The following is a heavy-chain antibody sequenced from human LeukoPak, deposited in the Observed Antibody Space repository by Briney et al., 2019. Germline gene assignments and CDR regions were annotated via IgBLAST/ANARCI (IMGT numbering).Heavy chain of an antibody. Sequence: ASVKVSCTASGYTFTVYYMHWVRQAPGQGLERMGWINPNSGGTNYAQKFQGRVTMTRDTSISTAYMELSRLRSDDTAVYYCARPHSYYYFMDVWGKGTTVTVSS. CDR1: GYTFTVYY. CDR2: INPNSGGT. V-gene: IGHV1-2*02. J-gene: IGHJ6*03. CDR3: ARPHSYYYFMDV.